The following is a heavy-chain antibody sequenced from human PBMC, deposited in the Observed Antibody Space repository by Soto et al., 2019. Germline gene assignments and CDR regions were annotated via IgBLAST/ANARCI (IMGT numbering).Heavy chain of an antibody. J-gene: IGHJ4*02. CDR1: GFTFSSYS. V-gene: IGHV3-21*01. D-gene: IGHD5-18*01. Sequence: GGSLRLSCAASGFTFSSYSMNWVRQAPGKGLEWVSSISSSSSYIYYADSVKGRFTISRDNAKNSLYLQMNSLRAEETAVYYCARASRDGYNSFDYWGQGNLVTVSS. CDR2: ISSSSSYI. CDR3: ARASRDGYNSFDY.